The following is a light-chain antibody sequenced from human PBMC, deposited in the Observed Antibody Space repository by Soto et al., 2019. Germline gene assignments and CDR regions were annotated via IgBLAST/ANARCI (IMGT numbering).Light chain of an antibody. V-gene: IGKV3-15*01. CDR2: GAS. J-gene: IGKJ5*01. CDR1: QSVSSN. CDR3: QQYNNWRIT. Sequence: EIVMTQSPATLSVSPGERATLSCRASQSVSSNLAWYQQKPGQAPRLLIYGASTRATGIPARFSGSGSRTEFTLTISSLQSEDFAVYYCQQYNNWRITFGQGTPLEIK.